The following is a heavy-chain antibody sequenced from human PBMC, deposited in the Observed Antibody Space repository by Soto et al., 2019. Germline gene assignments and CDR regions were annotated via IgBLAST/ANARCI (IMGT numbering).Heavy chain of an antibody. CDR1: GFTFSSHW. V-gene: IGHV3-74*01. CDR2: ISGDGRTT. Sequence: GGSLRLSCAASGFTFSSHWMNWVRQGPGKGLVWVSRISGDGRTTSHADSVKGRFTISRDNAKNTLYLQMNSLRVEDTAVYYCARGVPNCSSSSCYFDFWGQGILVTVSS. CDR3: ARGVPNCSSSSCYFDF. D-gene: IGHD2-2*01. J-gene: IGHJ4*02.